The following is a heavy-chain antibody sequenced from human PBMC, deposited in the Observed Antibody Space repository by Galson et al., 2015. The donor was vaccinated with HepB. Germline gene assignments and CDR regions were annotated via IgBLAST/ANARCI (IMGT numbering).Heavy chain of an antibody. D-gene: IGHD4-17*01. CDR3: ARVADVDYGDHSHFDY. J-gene: IGHJ4*02. V-gene: IGHV3-11*06. Sequence: SLRLSCAASGFTFSDYYMSWIRQAPGKRLEWISYISSSTTYTNYADSVKGRFTISRDNAKNSLYLQMNSLRAEDAAVYYCARVADVDYGDHSHFDYWGQGTLVTVSS. CDR2: ISSSTTYT. CDR1: GFTFSDYY.